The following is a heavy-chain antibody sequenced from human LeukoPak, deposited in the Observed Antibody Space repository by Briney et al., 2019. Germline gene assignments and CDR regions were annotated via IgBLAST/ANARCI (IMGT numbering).Heavy chain of an antibody. CDR3: AKVRGLGATTVDY. J-gene: IGHJ4*02. V-gene: IGHV3-66*01. Sequence: GGSLRLSCAASGFTVSSNYMSWVRQAPGKGLEWVSFIYSGGGTYYAESVKGRFTISRDNSKNTLYLQMNSLRAEDTAVYYCAKVRGLGATTVDYWGQGTLVTVSS. D-gene: IGHD1-26*01. CDR1: GFTVSSNY. CDR2: IYSGGGT.